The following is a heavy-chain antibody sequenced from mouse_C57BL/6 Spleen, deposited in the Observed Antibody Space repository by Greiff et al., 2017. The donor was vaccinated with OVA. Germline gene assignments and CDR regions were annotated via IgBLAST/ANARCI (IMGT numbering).Heavy chain of an antibody. CDR2: ISGGGGNT. J-gene: IGHJ2*01. CDR3: ARHGDYGSSYFDY. Sequence: EVKLMESGGGLVKPGGSLKLSCAASGFTFSSYTMSWVRQTPEKRLEWVATISGGGGNTYYPDSVKGRFTISRDNAKNTLYLQMSSLRSEDTALYDCARHGDYGSSYFDYWGQGTTLTVSA. D-gene: IGHD1-1*01. V-gene: IGHV5-9*01. CDR1: GFTFSSYT.